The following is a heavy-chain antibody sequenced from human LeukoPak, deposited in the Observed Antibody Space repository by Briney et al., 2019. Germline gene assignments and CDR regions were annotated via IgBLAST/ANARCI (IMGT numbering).Heavy chain of an antibody. V-gene: IGHV4-30-4*08. CDR1: GGSISSGDYY. J-gene: IGHJ3*02. Sequence: SETLSLTCTVSGGSISSGDYYWSWIRQPPGKGLEWIGYIYYSGSTYYNPSLKSRVTISVDTSKNQFSLKLSSVTAADTAVYYCARASVVVPAATFRLLGDAFDIWGQGTMVTVSS. CDR3: ARASVVVPAATFRLLGDAFDI. D-gene: IGHD2-2*01. CDR2: IYYSGST.